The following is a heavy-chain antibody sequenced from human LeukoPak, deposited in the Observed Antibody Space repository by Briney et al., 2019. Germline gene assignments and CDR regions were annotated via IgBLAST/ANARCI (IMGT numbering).Heavy chain of an antibody. V-gene: IGHV3-48*03. Sequence: GGSLRLSCTASGFTLSNYEVKWVRQAPGKGLEWVSYINSGDTTTYYADSVKGRFTISRDNAKNSLYLQMSSLRAEDTAVYYCARARILGAQWLRDTFDIWGQGTMVTVSS. CDR1: GFTLSNYE. CDR2: INSGDTTT. CDR3: ARARILGAQWLRDTFDI. J-gene: IGHJ3*02. D-gene: IGHD1-26*01.